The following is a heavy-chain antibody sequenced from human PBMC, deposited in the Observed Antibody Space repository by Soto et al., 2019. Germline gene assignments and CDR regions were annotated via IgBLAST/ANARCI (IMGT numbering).Heavy chain of an antibody. CDR2: INPSNGNT. D-gene: IGHD6-19*01. J-gene: IGHJ4*02. CDR3: ASRIGVAGKFDH. Sequence: QVQLVQSGAEVKKPGASVKVSCKASGYTFSSYAIHWVRQAPGQRPEWMGWINPSNGNTKYSPKFQGRVNTTRDTSASIVYMELSSLRSEDTAVYYCASRIGVAGKFDHWGQGTLVTVSS. CDR1: GYTFSSYA. V-gene: IGHV1-3*01.